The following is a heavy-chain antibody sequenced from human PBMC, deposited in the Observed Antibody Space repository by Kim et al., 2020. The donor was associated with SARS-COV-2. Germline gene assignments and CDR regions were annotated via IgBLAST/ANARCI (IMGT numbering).Heavy chain of an antibody. J-gene: IGHJ5*02. CDR1: GYTFTGYY. V-gene: IGHV1-2*06. D-gene: IGHD2-15*01. CDR3: ARALGPYSCRFDP. Sequence: ASVKVSCKASGYTFTGYYMHWVRQAPGQGLEWMGRINPNSGGTNYAQKFQGRVTMTRDTSISTAYMELSRLRSDDTAVYYCARALGPYSCRFDPWGQGTLVTVSS. CDR2: INPNSGGT.